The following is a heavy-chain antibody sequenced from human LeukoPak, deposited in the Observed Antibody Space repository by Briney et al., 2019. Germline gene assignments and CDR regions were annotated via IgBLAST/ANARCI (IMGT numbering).Heavy chain of an antibody. J-gene: IGHJ4*02. V-gene: IGHV1-69*02. D-gene: IGHD5-12*01. CDR3: ARWKGYSGYGYYFDY. CDR2: IIPILGIA. CDR1: GGTFSSYT. Sequence: SMKVSCKASGGTFSSYTISWVRQAPGQGLEWMGRIIPILGIANYAQKFQGRVTITADKSTSTAYMELSSLRSEDTAVYYCARWKGYSGYGYYFDYWGQGTLVTVSS.